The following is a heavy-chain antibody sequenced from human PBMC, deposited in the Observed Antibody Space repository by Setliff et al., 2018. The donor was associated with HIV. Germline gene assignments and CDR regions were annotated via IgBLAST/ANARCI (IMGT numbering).Heavy chain of an antibody. CDR1: GYSFTSYW. V-gene: IGHV5-51*01. D-gene: IGHD1-20*01. J-gene: IGHJ6*02. Sequence: PGESLKISCKASGYSFTSYWIGWVRQMPGKGLEWMGIINPGDSDIRYSPSFRGQVTISVDKSINTAYLHWSSLKASDTAMYSCASSITVAGGRSFYYYAMDVWGQGTTVTVSS. CDR2: INPGDSDI. CDR3: ASSITVAGGRSFYYYAMDV.